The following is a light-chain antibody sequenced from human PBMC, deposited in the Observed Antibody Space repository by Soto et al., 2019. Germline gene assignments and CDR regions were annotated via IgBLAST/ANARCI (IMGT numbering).Light chain of an antibody. V-gene: IGKV3-20*01. CDR2: DAS. CDR1: QSLPSSP. Sequence: EIGLTQSPDPSSLSPGEILTLSGWASQSLPSSPLAWYQQKPGQAPRLLIYDASSRATGIPDRFVGSGSGTDFTLTVTRLEAEDSAVYYCHQSNYSPWTFGQGTKVDIK. CDR3: HQSNYSPWT. J-gene: IGKJ1*01.